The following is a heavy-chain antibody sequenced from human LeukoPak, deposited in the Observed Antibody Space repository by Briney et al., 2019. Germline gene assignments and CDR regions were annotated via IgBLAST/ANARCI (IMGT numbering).Heavy chain of an antibody. CDR2: ISGSGGST. D-gene: IGHD1-1*01. J-gene: IGHJ4*02. CDR1: GFTFSSSG. V-gene: IGHV3-23*01. CDR3: AKVNDLGDFDY. Sequence: GGSLRLSCAASGFTFSSSGMHWVRQAPGKGLEWVSAISGSGGSTYYADSVKGRFTISRDNSKNTLYLQMNSLRAEDTAVYYCAKVNDLGDFDYWGQGTLVTVSS.